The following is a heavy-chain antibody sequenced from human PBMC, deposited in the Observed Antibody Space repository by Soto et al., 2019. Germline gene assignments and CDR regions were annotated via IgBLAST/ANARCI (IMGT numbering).Heavy chain of an antibody. D-gene: IGHD3-22*01. J-gene: IGHJ4*02. CDR2: ISYDGSIK. V-gene: IGHV3-30*04. Sequence: GGSLRLSCAASGFTFSSYAMHWVRQAPGKGLEWVAVISYDGSIKYYADSVKGRFTISRDNSKSTLYLQMNSLRAEDTAVHYCARSIGGGVSMMIVVIALDYWGQGTLVTVSS. CDR3: ARSIGGGVSMMIVVIALDY. CDR1: GFTFSSYA.